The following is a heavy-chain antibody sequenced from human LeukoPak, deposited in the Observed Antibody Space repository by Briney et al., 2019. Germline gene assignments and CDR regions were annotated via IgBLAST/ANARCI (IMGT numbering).Heavy chain of an antibody. CDR3: ARVAYYRLTMDQITDAFDI. Sequence: GGSLRLSCAASGFTFSSYAVSWVRQAPGKGLECVSFIYSDGATKYADSVRGRFIISRDNSKSTLFLQMNSLRAEDTALYYCARVAYYRLTMDQITDAFDIWGRGTVVTVSP. J-gene: IGHJ3*02. V-gene: IGHV3-66*01. CDR2: IYSDGAT. D-gene: IGHD4/OR15-4a*01. CDR1: GFTFSSYA.